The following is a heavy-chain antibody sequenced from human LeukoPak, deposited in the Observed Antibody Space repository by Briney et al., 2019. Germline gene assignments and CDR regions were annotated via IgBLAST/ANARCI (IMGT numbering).Heavy chain of an antibody. Sequence: SETLSLTCTVSGGSISNYYWSWIRQTPGKGLEWIGNIYYSGSTNYNPSLKSRVTVSVDTSKNQFSLNLTSVTATDTAVYYCSRDLNCYDSSGYSYNYYMDVWGKGTSVTASS. J-gene: IGHJ6*03. CDR3: SRDLNCYDSSGYSYNYYMDV. CDR2: IYYSGST. CDR1: GGSISNYY. V-gene: IGHV4-59*01. D-gene: IGHD3-22*01.